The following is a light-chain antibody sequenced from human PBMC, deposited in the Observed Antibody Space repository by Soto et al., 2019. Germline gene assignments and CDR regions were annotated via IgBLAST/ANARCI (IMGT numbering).Light chain of an antibody. Sequence: QSVLTQPPSASGSPGQSVTISCTETSSDVGGYNYVSWYQQHPGKAPKLMIYEVSKRPSGVPDRFSGPKSGNTASLTVSGLQAEDEADYYCSSYAGSNNLVFGGGTKLTVL. CDR1: SSDVGGYNY. V-gene: IGLV2-8*01. CDR2: EVS. CDR3: SSYAGSNNLV. J-gene: IGLJ2*01.